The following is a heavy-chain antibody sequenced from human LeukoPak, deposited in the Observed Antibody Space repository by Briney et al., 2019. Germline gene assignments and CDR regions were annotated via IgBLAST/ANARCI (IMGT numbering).Heavy chain of an antibody. CDR3: ARGYSYCSSTSCYKTYYYYMDV. J-gene: IGHJ6*03. Sequence: SETLSLTCTVSGGSISSSTYYWGWIRQPPGKGLEWIGSIDYSGSTYSNPSLKSRVTISVDTSKNQFSLKLSSVTAADTAVYYCARGYSYCSSTSCYKTYYYYMDVWGKGTTVTVSS. CDR2: IDYSGST. D-gene: IGHD2-2*02. CDR1: GGSISSSTYY. V-gene: IGHV4-39*07.